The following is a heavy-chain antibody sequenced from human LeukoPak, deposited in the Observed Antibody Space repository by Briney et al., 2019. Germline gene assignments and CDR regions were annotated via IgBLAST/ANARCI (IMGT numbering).Heavy chain of an antibody. Sequence: GGSLRLSCAASGFSVNNIYMSWVRQAPGKGLEWVANINQDGSEEYYVDSVKGRFTISRDSAKNSLYLQVNSLRAEDTAVYYCARGRYSSGYWGQGTLVTVSS. J-gene: IGHJ4*02. CDR1: GFSVNNIY. V-gene: IGHV3-7*05. CDR2: INQDGSEE. CDR3: ARGRYSSGY. D-gene: IGHD6-19*01.